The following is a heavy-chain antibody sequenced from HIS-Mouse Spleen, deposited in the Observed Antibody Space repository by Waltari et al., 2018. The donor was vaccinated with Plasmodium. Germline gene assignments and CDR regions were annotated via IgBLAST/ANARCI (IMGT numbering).Heavy chain of an antibody. V-gene: IGHV3-53*02. Sequence: EVQLVETGGGLIQPGGSLRLSCAASGFTVSSNYMSWVRQAPGKGLEWVSVIYSGGSTYYADPVKGRFTISRDNSKNTLYLQMNSLRAEDTAVYYCARAAIAWGSPYYFDYWGQGTLVTVSS. J-gene: IGHJ4*02. D-gene: IGHD7-27*01. CDR1: GFTVSSNY. CDR2: IYSGGST. CDR3: ARAAIAWGSPYYFDY.